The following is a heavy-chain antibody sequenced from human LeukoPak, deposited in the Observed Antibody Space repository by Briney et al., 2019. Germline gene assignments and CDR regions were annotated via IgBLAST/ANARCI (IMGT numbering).Heavy chain of an antibody. V-gene: IGHV3-33*01. CDR2: IWYDASLK. Sequence: PGGSLRLSCAASGFAFSSYGMHWVRQAPSKALEWVAVIWYDASLKFYVDSVKGRFTISRDNAKNSLYLQMNSLRAEDTAVYYCARDYYGSGSTFFDYWGQGTLVTVSS. D-gene: IGHD3-10*01. CDR3: ARDYYGSGSTFFDY. J-gene: IGHJ4*02. CDR1: GFAFSSYG.